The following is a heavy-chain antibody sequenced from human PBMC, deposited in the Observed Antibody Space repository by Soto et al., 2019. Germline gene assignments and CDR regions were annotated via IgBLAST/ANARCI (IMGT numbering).Heavy chain of an antibody. CDR1: GGTFSSYA. D-gene: IGHD2-2*01. J-gene: IGHJ6*02. Sequence: ASVKVSCKASGGTFSSYAISWVRQAPGQGLEWMGGIIPIFGTANYAQKFQGRVTITADESTSTAYMELSSLRSEDTAVYYCASTLTASRTKKEDVWGQGTTVTVSS. V-gene: IGHV1-69*13. CDR3: ASTLTASRTKKEDV. CDR2: IIPIFGTA.